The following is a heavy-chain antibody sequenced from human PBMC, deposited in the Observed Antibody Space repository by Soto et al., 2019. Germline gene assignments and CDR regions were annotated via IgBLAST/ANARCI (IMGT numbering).Heavy chain of an antibody. V-gene: IGHV5-51*01. CDR3: ARKDKSGYFNWFDP. J-gene: IGHJ5*02. CDR2: IFPSDSDT. D-gene: IGHD3-22*01. CDR1: GYRFTSYW. Sequence: GESLKISCRTSGYRFTSYWIAWVRQMPGKGLEWMGIIFPSDSDTRYSPSFQGQVTISADRATSTVFLQWASLKASDTAVYFCARKDKSGYFNWFDPWGQGTLVTVSS.